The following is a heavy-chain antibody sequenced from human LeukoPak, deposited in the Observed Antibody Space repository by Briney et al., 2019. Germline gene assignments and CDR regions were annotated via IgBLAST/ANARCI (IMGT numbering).Heavy chain of an antibody. CDR2: IRSKANSYAT. Sequence: PGGSLRLSCAASGFTFSGSAMHWVRQASGKGLEWVGRIRSKANSYATAYAASVKGRFTISRDDSKNTAYLQMNSLKTEDTAVYYCYFYGSSWSLDYWGQGTLVTVSS. D-gene: IGHD6-13*01. CDR1: GFTFSGSA. J-gene: IGHJ4*02. V-gene: IGHV3-73*01. CDR3: YFYGSSWSLDY.